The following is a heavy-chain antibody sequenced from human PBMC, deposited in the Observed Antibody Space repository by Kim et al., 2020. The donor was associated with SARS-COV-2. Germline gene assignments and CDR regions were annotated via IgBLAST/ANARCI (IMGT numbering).Heavy chain of an antibody. V-gene: IGHV3-21*01. J-gene: IGHJ6*02. Sequence: YYADSVKGRFTISRDNAKNSLYLQMNSLRAEDTAVYYCARDRGGYYGMDVWGQGTTVTVSS. CDR3: ARDRGGYYGMDV.